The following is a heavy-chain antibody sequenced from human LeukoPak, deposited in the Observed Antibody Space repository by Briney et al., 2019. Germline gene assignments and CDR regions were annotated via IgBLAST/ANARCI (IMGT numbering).Heavy chain of an antibody. V-gene: IGHV3-53*01. CDR3: VYYAYVWGSYPGDS. D-gene: IGHD3-16*02. CDR1: GFTVSNDY. Sequence: GGSLRLSCAVSGFTVSNDYMSWVRQAPGKGLEWVSVIYGGGDTYYADSVRGRFTISRDNFENTLFLQMNSLRAEDTAVYYCVYYAYVWGSYPGDSWGQGTLVTVSS. J-gene: IGHJ4*02. CDR2: IYGGGDT.